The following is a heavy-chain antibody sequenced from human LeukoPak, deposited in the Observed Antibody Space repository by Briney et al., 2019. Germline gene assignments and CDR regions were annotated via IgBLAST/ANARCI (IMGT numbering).Heavy chain of an antibody. V-gene: IGHV3-23*01. CDR1: GFIFTNYA. Sequence: GGSLRLSCAASGFIFTNYAMSWVRQAPGKGLEWVSGISASGGSTYYADSVKGRFTISRDNSMSTLYLQMNSLRAEDTAVYYCAKDLAYSNSRFWGQGTLVTVSS. CDR3: AKDLAYSNSRF. J-gene: IGHJ4*02. CDR2: ISASGGST. D-gene: IGHD1-26*01.